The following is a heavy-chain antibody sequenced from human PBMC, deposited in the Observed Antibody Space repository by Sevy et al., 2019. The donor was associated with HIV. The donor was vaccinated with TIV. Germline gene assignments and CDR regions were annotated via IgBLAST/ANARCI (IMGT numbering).Heavy chain of an antibody. D-gene: IGHD3-22*01. CDR3: ASAREYYSDNSGYLDY. J-gene: IGHJ4*02. V-gene: IGHV1-24*01. CDR2: FDPEDGET. Sequence: ASVKVSCKVSGSTLTALSMHWLRQAPGKGLEWMGRFDPEDGETIYAQKFQGRVIMTEDTSTDTAYVDLSNLRSEDTAVYYCASAREYYSDNSGYLDYWGQGTLFTVSS. CDR1: GSTLTALS.